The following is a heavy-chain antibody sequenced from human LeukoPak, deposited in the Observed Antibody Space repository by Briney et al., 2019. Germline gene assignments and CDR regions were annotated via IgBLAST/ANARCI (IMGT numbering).Heavy chain of an antibody. Sequence: SETLSLTCTVPGGSISSGSYYWSWIRQPAGKGLEWIGRIYTSGSTNYNPSLKSRVTISVDTSKNQFSLKLSSVTAADTAVYYCARELYYYDSSGYFRGYYFDYWGQGTLVTVSS. V-gene: IGHV4-61*02. D-gene: IGHD3-22*01. CDR1: GGSISSGSYY. J-gene: IGHJ4*02. CDR3: ARELYYYDSSGYFRGYYFDY. CDR2: IYTSGST.